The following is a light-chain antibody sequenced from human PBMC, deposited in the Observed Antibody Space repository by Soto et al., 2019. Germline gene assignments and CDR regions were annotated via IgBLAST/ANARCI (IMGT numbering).Light chain of an antibody. CDR2: DAS. J-gene: IGKJ5*01. CDR1: QTISNW. CDR3: QQYNSWPPIT. Sequence: IQMTQSPSSLSASVGDRVTITCRASQTISNWLAWYQQKPGKAPKLLIYDASSLESGVPSRFSGSGSGTEFTLTISSLQSEDFAVYYCQQYNSWPPITFGQGTRLENK. V-gene: IGKV1-5*01.